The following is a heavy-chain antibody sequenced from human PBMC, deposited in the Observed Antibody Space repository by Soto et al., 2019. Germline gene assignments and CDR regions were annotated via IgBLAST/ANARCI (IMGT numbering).Heavy chain of an antibody. CDR2: MNPNSGNT. J-gene: IGHJ5*02. CDR1: GYTFTSYD. Sequence: QVQLVQSGAEVKKPGASVKVSCKASGYTFTSYDINWVRQATGQGLEWMGWMNPNSGNTGYAQKFHGRVTVTRNTSISTAYMELSSLRSEDTAVYYCARERSAAGTGWFDPWGQGTLVTVSS. CDR3: ARERSAAGTGWFDP. V-gene: IGHV1-8*01. D-gene: IGHD6-13*01.